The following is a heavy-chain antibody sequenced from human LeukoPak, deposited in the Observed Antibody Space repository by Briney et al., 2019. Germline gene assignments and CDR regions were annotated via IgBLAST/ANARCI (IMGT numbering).Heavy chain of an antibody. CDR3: ARSTMVRGVIKPYYFDY. Sequence: SETLSLTCAVSGGSISSSNWWGWVRQPPGKGLEWIGEIYHSGSTNYNPSLKSRVTISVDKSKNQFSLKLSSVTAADTAVYYCARSTMVRGVIKPYYFDYWGQGTLVTVSS. V-gene: IGHV4-4*02. D-gene: IGHD3-10*01. CDR2: IYHSGST. CDR1: GGSISSSNW. J-gene: IGHJ4*02.